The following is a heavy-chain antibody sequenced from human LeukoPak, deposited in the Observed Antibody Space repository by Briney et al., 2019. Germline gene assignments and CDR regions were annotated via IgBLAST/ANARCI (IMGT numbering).Heavy chain of an antibody. CDR2: INHSGNT. CDR1: GESFSCYY. D-gene: IGHD5-24*01. CDR3: TRVDGDGYNIPDY. V-gene: IGHV4-34*01. Sequence: SETLSLTCAVYGESFSCYYWSWIRQPPGKGLEWIGEINHSGNTNYNPSLKSRVTISVDTSKNQFSLKLSSVTAADTAVHYCTRVDGDGYNIPDYWGQGTLVTVSS. J-gene: IGHJ4*02.